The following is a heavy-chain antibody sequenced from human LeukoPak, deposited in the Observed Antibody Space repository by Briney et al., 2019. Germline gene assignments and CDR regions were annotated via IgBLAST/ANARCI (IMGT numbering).Heavy chain of an antibody. J-gene: IGHJ4*02. Sequence: GGSLRLSCAASGFTFDDYTMHWVRQAPGKGLEWVSLISWDGGSTYYADSVKGRFTISRDNAKNSLYLHMNSLRAEDTAVYYCARARDIWVISYFDYWGQGTLVAVSS. D-gene: IGHD3-22*01. CDR2: ISWDGGST. V-gene: IGHV3-43*01. CDR1: GFTFDDYT. CDR3: ARARDIWVISYFDY.